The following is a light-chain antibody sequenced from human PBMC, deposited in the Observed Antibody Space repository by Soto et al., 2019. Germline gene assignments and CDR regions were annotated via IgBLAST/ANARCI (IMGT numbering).Light chain of an antibody. Sequence: QSALTQPPSASGSPGQSVTISCTGTSSDVSVYNYVSWYQQHPGKAPKLMIYEVSKRPSGVPYRFSGSKSGNTASLTVSGLQAEDDADYYCSSLGVFGTGTKLTVL. CDR1: SSDVSVYNY. V-gene: IGLV2-8*01. CDR2: EVS. CDR3: SSLGV. J-gene: IGLJ1*01.